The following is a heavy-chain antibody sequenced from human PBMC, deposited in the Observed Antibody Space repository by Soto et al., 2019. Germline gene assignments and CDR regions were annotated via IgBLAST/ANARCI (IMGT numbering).Heavy chain of an antibody. J-gene: IGHJ4*02. V-gene: IGHV1-46*03. D-gene: IGHD3-9*01. CDR3: AREGYDILTGTDY. Sequence: GAPVKVSWKASGYTFTGNYMHWVRQAPGQGLEWMGIINPSGGSTSYAQKFQGRVTMTRDTSTSTVYMELSSLRSEDTAVYYCAREGYDILTGTDYWGQGTLVTVSS. CDR2: INPSGGST. CDR1: GYTFTGNY.